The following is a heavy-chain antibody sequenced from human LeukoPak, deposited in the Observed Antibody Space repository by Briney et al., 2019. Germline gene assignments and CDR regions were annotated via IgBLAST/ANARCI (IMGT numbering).Heavy chain of an antibody. J-gene: IGHJ4*02. CDR2: ISSSGSTI. D-gene: IGHD2-2*01. CDR3: AREGFGCSSTSCYVDY. CDR1: GFTFSDYY. V-gene: IGHV3-11*01. Sequence: GGSLRLSCAASGFTFSDYYMSWIRQAPGKGLEWVSYISSSGSTIYYADSVKGRFTISRDNAKNSLYLQMNSLRAEDTAVYYCAREGFGCSSTSCYVDYWGQGTLVTVSS.